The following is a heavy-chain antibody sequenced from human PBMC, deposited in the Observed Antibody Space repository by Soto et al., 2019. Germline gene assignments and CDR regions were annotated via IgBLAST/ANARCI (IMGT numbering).Heavy chain of an antibody. D-gene: IGHD6-6*01. Sequence: EVQLLESGGGLVQPGGSLRLSCAASGFTFSSYAMSWVRQAPGKGLEWVSAISGSGGSTYYADSVKGRFTISRDNSKNTLYLQMNSQRAEDTAVYYCAKFGIFYKYSSSSEEDYWGQGTLVTVSS. CDR1: GFTFSSYA. CDR3: AKFGIFYKYSSSSEEDY. CDR2: ISGSGGST. J-gene: IGHJ4*02. V-gene: IGHV3-23*01.